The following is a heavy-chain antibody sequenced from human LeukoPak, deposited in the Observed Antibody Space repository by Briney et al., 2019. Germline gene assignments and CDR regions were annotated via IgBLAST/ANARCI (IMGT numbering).Heavy chain of an antibody. CDR3: AKLPDKDIVVVVAATDYYYYMDV. D-gene: IGHD2-15*01. V-gene: IGHV3-21*01. Sequence: GGSLRLSCAASGFTFSSYSMNWVRQAPGKGLEWVSSISSSSSYIYYADSVKGRFTISRDNAKNSLYLQMSSLRAEDTAVYYCAKLPDKDIVVVVAATDYYYYMDVWGKGTTVTVSS. CDR2: ISSSSSYI. CDR1: GFTFSSYS. J-gene: IGHJ6*03.